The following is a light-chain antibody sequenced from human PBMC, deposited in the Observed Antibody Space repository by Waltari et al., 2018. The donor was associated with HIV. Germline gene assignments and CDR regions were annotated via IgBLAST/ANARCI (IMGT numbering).Light chain of an antibody. Sequence: DIQMTQYPSTLSAYVEERVTLTCRASQSISAWLAWYQQNPGQAPKLLIYKASTLQRGVPSRFSGSGSGTEFTLTISSLQPDDFATYYCQQYDSYPLTFGHGTKVEI. J-gene: IGKJ1*01. CDR2: KAS. CDR1: QSISAW. V-gene: IGKV1-5*03. CDR3: QQYDSYPLT.